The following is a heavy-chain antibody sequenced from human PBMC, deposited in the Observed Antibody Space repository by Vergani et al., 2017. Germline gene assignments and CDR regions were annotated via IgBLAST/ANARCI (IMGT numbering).Heavy chain of an antibody. CDR1: GYTLTELS. CDR3: ASTLR. Sequence: QVQLVQSGAEVKKPGASVKVSCKVSGYTLTELSMHWVRQAPGKGLEWMGRIIPILGTANYAQKFQGRVTITADESTSTAYMELSSLRSEDTAVYYCASTLRWGQGTLVTVSS. CDR2: IIPILGTA. V-gene: IGHV1-69*11. D-gene: IGHD4-17*01. J-gene: IGHJ4*02.